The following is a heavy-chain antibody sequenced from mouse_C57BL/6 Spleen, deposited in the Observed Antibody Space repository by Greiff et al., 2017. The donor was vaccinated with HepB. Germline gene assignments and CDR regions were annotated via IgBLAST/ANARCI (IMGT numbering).Heavy chain of an antibody. V-gene: IGHV1-54*01. J-gene: IGHJ4*01. D-gene: IGHD2-1*01. CDR3: ARSGIYYGNCGAMDY. Sequence: VQLQQSGAELVRPGTSVKVSCKASGYAFTNYLIEWVKQRPGQGLEWIGVINPGSGGTNYNEKFKGKATLTADKSSSTAYMQLSSLTSEDSAVYFCARSGIYYGNCGAMDYWGQGTSVTVSS. CDR1: GYAFTNYL. CDR2: INPGSGGT.